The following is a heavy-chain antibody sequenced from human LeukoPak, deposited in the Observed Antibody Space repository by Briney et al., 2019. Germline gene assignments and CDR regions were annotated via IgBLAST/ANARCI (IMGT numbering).Heavy chain of an antibody. V-gene: IGHV4-34*01. CDR1: GGSFSGYY. D-gene: IGHD5-18*01. Sequence: SETLSLTCAVYGGSFSGYYWSWIRQVPGKGLEWLGEINQSGRTNYNPSLKSRVTISVDTSKNQFSLKLSSVTAADTAVYYCARVGYSYGFNWFDPWGQGTLVTVSS. CDR3: ARVGYSYGFNWFDP. J-gene: IGHJ5*02. CDR2: INQSGRT.